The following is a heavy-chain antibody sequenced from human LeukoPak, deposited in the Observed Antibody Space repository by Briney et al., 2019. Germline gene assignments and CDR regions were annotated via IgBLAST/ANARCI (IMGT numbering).Heavy chain of an antibody. Sequence: GGSLRLSCAASGFTFSSYAMHWVRQAPGKGLEWVAVISYDGSNKYYADSVKGRFTISRDNSKNTLYLQMNTLRVEDTAVYYCAKGRLLGAPWGMDVWGQGTTVTVSS. V-gene: IGHV3-30-3*01. CDR1: GFTFSSYA. CDR2: ISYDGSNK. D-gene: IGHD1-26*01. J-gene: IGHJ6*02. CDR3: AKGRLLGAPWGMDV.